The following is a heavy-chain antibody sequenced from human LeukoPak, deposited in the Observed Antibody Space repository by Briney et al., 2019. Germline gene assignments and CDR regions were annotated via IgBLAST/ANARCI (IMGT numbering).Heavy chain of an antibody. V-gene: IGHV3-21*06. J-gene: IGHJ4*02. CDR3: ARTYYDILTGYNPYFDY. Sequence: PGGSLRLSCAASGFTFSTYSMNWVRQAPGKGLEWVSSISSNSRYIYYADSMRGRFTISRDNAKNSLYLQMNSLRAEDTAVYYCARTYYDILTGYNPYFDYWGQGTLVTVSS. D-gene: IGHD3-9*01. CDR2: ISSNSRYI. CDR1: GFTFSTYS.